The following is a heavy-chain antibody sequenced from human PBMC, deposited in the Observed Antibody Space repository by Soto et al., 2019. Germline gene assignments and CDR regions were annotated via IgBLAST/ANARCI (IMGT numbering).Heavy chain of an antibody. J-gene: IGHJ4*02. CDR3: AAQFTTVTKTFDY. CDR1: GFTFTSSA. V-gene: IGHV1-58*02. Sequence: SVKVSCKASGFTFTSSAMQWVRQARGQRLEWIGWIVVGSGNTNYAQKFQERVTITRDMSTSTAYMELSSLRSEDTAVYYCAAQFTTVTKTFDYWGQGTLVTVSS. D-gene: IGHD4-17*01. CDR2: IVVGSGNT.